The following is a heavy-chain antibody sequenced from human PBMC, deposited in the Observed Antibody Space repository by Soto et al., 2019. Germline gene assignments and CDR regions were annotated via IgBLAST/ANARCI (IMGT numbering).Heavy chain of an antibody. D-gene: IGHD3-22*01. CDR3: AKDLGDSSGYRNYYFDY. Sequence: PGGSLRLSCAASGFTFSSYAMNWVRQAPGEGLEWVSGISGSGGSTHYADSVKGRFTVSRDNSKNTLYLQMNSLTAEDTAVYYCAKDLGDSSGYRNYYFDYWGLGTLVTVSS. V-gene: IGHV3-23*01. CDR1: GFTFSSYA. J-gene: IGHJ4*02. CDR2: ISGSGGST.